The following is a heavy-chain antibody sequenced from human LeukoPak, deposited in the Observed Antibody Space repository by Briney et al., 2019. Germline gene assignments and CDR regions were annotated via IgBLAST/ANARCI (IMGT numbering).Heavy chain of an antibody. V-gene: IGHV1-2*02. CDR3: ARMDYYGSGSPLY. Sequence: ASVKVSCKASGYTFTGYYMHWVRQAPGQGLEWMGWINPNSGGTNYAQKFQGRVTMTRDTSISTAHMELSRLRSDDTAVYYCARMDYYGSGSPLYWGQGTLVTVSS. D-gene: IGHD3-10*01. CDR1: GYTFTGYY. J-gene: IGHJ4*02. CDR2: INPNSGGT.